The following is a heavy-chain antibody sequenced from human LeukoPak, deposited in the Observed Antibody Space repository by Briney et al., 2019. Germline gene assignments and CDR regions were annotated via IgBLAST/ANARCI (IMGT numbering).Heavy chain of an antibody. CDR1: GGSISSSSYY. CDR2: IYYSGST. V-gene: IGHV4-39*07. CDR3: ASLNYYGHK. Sequence: PSETLSLTCTVSGGSISSSSYYWGWIRQPPGKGLEWIGSIYYSGSTYYNPSLKSRVTISVDTSKNQFSLKLSSVTAADTAVYYCASLNYYGHKWGQGTLVTVSS. D-gene: IGHD3-10*01. J-gene: IGHJ4*02.